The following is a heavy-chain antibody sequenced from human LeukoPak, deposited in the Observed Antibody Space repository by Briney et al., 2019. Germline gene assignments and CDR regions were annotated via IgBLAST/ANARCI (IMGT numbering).Heavy chain of an antibody. D-gene: IGHD2-2*01. CDR3: ARARTIVVVPAANGYYGMDV. J-gene: IGHJ6*02. Sequence: SVKVSCKASGGTFSSYAISWVRQAPGQGLEWMRGIIPIFGTANYAQKFQGRVTITADESTSTAYMELSSLRSEDTAVHYCARARTIVVVPAANGYYGMDVWGQGTTVTVSS. CDR2: IIPIFGTA. CDR1: GGTFSSYA. V-gene: IGHV1-69*13.